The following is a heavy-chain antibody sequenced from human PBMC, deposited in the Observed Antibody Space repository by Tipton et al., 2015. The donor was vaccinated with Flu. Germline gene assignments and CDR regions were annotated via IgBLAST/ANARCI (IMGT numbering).Heavy chain of an antibody. V-gene: IGHV4-59*01. Sequence: TLSLTCTVSGGSISSFYWSWIRQPPGKGLEWIGYTYYSGYTKYNPSLKSRVTISVDTSKNQFSLKLSSVTATDTAVYYCARVIIVGATGAELFDHWGQGTPVTVSS. CDR1: GGSISSFY. CDR2: TYYSGYT. CDR3: ARVIIVGATGAELFDH. D-gene: IGHD1-26*01. J-gene: IGHJ4*02.